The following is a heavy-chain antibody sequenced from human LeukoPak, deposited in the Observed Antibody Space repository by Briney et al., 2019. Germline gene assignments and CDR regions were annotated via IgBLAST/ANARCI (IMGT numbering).Heavy chain of an antibody. CDR1: GYTFTGYY. V-gene: IGHV1-2*02. CDR2: INPNSGST. J-gene: IGHJ4*02. Sequence: ASVKVSCKASGYTFTGYYMHWVRQAPGQGLEWMGWINPNSGSTNYAQKFQGRVTMTRDTSISTAYMELSRLRSDDTAVYYCARSSITMVRGVIIPLDYWGQGTLVTVSS. D-gene: IGHD3-10*01. CDR3: ARSSITMVRGVIIPLDY.